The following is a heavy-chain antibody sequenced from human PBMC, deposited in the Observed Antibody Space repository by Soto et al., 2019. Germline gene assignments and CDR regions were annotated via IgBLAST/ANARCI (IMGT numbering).Heavy chain of an antibody. D-gene: IGHD6-13*01. CDR1: GGSISSYY. J-gene: IGHJ6*02. CDR2: IYTSGST. V-gene: IGHV4-4*07. CDR3: ARDGYSSSWYYYGMDV. Sequence: SETLSLTCTVSGGSISSYYWSWIRQPAGKGLEWIGRIYTSGSTNYNPSLKSRVTMSVDTSKNQFSLKLSSVTAADTAVYYCARDGYSSSWYYYGMDVWGQGTTVTVSS.